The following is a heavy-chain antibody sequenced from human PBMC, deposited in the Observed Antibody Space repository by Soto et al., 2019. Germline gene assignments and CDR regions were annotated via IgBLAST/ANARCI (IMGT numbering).Heavy chain of an antibody. J-gene: IGHJ3*02. D-gene: IGHD3-10*01. CDR1: GFTFSSYA. CDR2: ISNNGGST. Sequence: GGSLRLSCAASGFTFSSYAMHWVRQAPGKGLEYVSAISNNGGSTYYANSVKDRFTISRDNSKNTLYLQMGSLRAEDMAVYYCARPNEPQLVRAPFDRWGQGTMVTGSS. V-gene: IGHV3-64*01. CDR3: ARPNEPQLVRAPFDR.